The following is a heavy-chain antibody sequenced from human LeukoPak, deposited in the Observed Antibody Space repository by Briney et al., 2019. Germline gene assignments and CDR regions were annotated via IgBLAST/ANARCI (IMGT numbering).Heavy chain of an antibody. CDR1: GFTFSNYW. CDR3: ARGGVLKDYYYYGMDV. Sequence: GGSLRLSCAASGFTFSNYWMSWVRQAPGKGLEWVANIKQDGSEKYYVDSVKGRFTISRDNAKNSLYLQMNSLRAEDTAVYYCARGGVLKDYYYYGMDVWGQGTTVTVSS. D-gene: IGHD3-10*01. V-gene: IGHV3-7*04. CDR2: IKQDGSEK. J-gene: IGHJ6*02.